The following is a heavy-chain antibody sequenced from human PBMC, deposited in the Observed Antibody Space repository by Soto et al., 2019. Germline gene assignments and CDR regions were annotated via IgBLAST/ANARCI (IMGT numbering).Heavy chain of an antibody. CDR3: ARVERGTATTVVDAFDI. Sequence: EQLQQWGAGLLKPSETLSLTCAVYGGFVSSGNYYWSWIRQPPGKGLEWIGEMSHSGGTHFNPSLKSRVTISVDTSKNQFSLKMSPVTAADTALYYCARVERGTATTVVDAFDIWGPGTMVTVSS. V-gene: IGHV4-34*01. CDR1: GGFVSSGNYY. D-gene: IGHD1-1*01. CDR2: MSHSGGT. J-gene: IGHJ3*02.